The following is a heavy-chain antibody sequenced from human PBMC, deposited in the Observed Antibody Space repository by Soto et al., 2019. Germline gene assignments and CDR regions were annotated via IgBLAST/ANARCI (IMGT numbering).Heavy chain of an antibody. J-gene: IGHJ4*02. Sequence: ASVKVSCKASGYTFTSYDINWVRQATGQGLEWMGWMNPNSGNTGYAQKFQGRVTMTRNTSISTAYMELSSLRSEDTAVYYCARGNYYDSSGYYYYFDYWSQGTLVTVSS. CDR1: GYTFTSYD. D-gene: IGHD3-22*01. CDR3: ARGNYYDSSGYYYYFDY. CDR2: MNPNSGNT. V-gene: IGHV1-8*01.